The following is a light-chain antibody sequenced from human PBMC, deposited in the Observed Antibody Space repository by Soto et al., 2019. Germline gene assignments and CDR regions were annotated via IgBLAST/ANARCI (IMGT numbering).Light chain of an antibody. Sequence: QSVLTQPPSVSGAPGQRVIISCTGSSSNVGGGYDVHWYQQFPGTAPKLLISGTTNRPSGIPDRFSGSKSGTSASLAITGLQAEDESDYYCQSYDSSLTTYVFGTGTKLTVL. V-gene: IGLV1-40*01. CDR1: SSNVGGGYD. CDR3: QSYDSSLTTYV. CDR2: GTT. J-gene: IGLJ1*01.